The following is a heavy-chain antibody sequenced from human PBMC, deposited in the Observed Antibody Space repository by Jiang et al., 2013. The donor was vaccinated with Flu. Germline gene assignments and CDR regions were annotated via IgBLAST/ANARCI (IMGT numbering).Heavy chain of an antibody. J-gene: IGHJ4*02. CDR2: IYYSGTT. CDR3: ASQHWDHGVGSYYMSH. Sequence: GPGLVKPSEILSLSCTVSGGSIISENSYWGWIRQPPGKGLEWIGSIYYSGTTYYNPSLKSQVIISVDTSKKQFSLKLSSVTAADTAVYYCASQHWDHGVGSYYMSHWGQGTLVTVSS. V-gene: IGHV4-39*07. D-gene: IGHD3-10*01. CDR1: GGSIISENSY.